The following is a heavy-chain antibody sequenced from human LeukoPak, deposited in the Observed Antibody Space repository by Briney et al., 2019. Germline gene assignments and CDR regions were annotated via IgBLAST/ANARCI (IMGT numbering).Heavy chain of an antibody. CDR1: GFTFSTST. J-gene: IGHJ5*02. V-gene: IGHV3-21*01. Sequence: PGGSLRLSCAVSGFTFSTSTMNWVRQAPGKGLEWVSSISGGSDYIYYADSVKGRFTISRDNAKNSLYLQMNSLRGEDTAVYYCVRIPNSADFPNWFDPWGQGTLVTVSS. CDR3: VRIPNSADFPNWFDP. D-gene: IGHD2/OR15-2a*01. CDR2: ISGGSDYI.